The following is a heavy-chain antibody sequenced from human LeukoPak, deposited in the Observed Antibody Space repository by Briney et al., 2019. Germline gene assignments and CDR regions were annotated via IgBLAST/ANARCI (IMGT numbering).Heavy chain of an antibody. V-gene: IGHV1-46*01. J-gene: IGHJ4*02. CDR1: GYTFTTYY. CDR3: ARDGSPHVSMTVVTSPDY. Sequence: ASVKVSCKASGYTFTTYYMHWVRQAPGQGLEWMGIINPSGGATSYAQRFQGRVTMTRDTSTSTVYMELSSLRSEDTAVYYCARDGSPHVSMTVVTSPDYWGQGTLVTVSS. CDR2: INPSGGAT. D-gene: IGHD3-22*01.